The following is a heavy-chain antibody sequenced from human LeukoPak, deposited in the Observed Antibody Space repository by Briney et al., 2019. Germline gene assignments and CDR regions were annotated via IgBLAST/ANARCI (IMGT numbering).Heavy chain of an antibody. Sequence: PGGSLRLSCAASGFTFDDYAMHWVRQAPGKGLEWVSCISWNSGSIGYADSVKGRFTISRDNAKNSLYLQMNSLRAEDTALYYCAKGRDKYQLLSKNWFDPWGQGTLVTVSS. CDR1: GFTFDDYA. CDR2: ISWNSGSI. V-gene: IGHV3-9*01. CDR3: AKGRDKYQLLSKNWFDP. D-gene: IGHD2-2*01. J-gene: IGHJ5*02.